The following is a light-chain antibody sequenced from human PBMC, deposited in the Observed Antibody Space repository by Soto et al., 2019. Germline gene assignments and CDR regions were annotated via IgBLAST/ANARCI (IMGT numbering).Light chain of an antibody. CDR2: EVS. CDR3: GSYTGSSSPGV. Sequence: QSALTQPAFVSGSPGQSITISCTGTYSDVGGYNYVSWFQQHPGKAPQLIIYEVSNRPLGISNRFSASKSGNTASLTISGLQAEDEADYYCGSYTGSSSPGVFGGGTKVTVL. CDR1: YSDVGGYNY. V-gene: IGLV2-14*01. J-gene: IGLJ3*02.